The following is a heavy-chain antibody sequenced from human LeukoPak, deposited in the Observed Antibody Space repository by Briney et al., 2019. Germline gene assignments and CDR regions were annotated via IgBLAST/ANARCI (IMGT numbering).Heavy chain of an antibody. CDR1: GFTFSSYG. Sequence: GGSLRLSCAASGFTFSSYGMHWVRQAPGKGLEWVAFIRYDGSNKYYADSVKGRFTISRDNSKNTLCLQMNSLRAEDTAVYYCAKDLLAWLLGYWGQGTLVTVSS. CDR2: IRYDGSNK. J-gene: IGHJ4*02. CDR3: AKDLLAWLLGY. V-gene: IGHV3-30*02. D-gene: IGHD3-3*01.